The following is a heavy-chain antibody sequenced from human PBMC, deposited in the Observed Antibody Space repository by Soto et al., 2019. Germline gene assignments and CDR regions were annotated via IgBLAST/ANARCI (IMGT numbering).Heavy chain of an antibody. CDR1: GGTFSSYA. CDR2: IIPIFGTA. D-gene: IGHD6-6*01. Sequence: QVQLVQSGAEVKKPGSSVKVSCKASGGTFSSYAISWVRQAPGQGLEWMGGIIPIFGTANYAQKFQGRVTITADESTSTAYMELSSLRSEDTAVYYCVSPEYSSSVAYYYYGMDVWGQGTTVTVSS. J-gene: IGHJ6*02. CDR3: VSPEYSSSVAYYYYGMDV. V-gene: IGHV1-69*12.